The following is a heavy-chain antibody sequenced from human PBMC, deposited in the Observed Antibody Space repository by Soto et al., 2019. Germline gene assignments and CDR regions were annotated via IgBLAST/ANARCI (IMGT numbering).Heavy chain of an antibody. V-gene: IGHV3-23*01. Sequence: EVQLLESGGGLVQPGGSLRLSCAASGFTFSSYAMSWVRQAPGKGLEWVSAISGSGGSTYYADSVKGRFTSSRDNSKNTLYLQMNSLTAEETAVYHCESGYYYYYCMDVWGKGCTVTVS. J-gene: IGHJ6*03. CDR3: ESGYYYYYCMDV. D-gene: IGHD6-25*01. CDR1: GFTFSSYA. CDR2: ISGSGGST.